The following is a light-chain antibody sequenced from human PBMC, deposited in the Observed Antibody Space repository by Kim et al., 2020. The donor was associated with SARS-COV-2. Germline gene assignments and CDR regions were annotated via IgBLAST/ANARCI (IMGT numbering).Light chain of an antibody. CDR3: QHYNNWPPWT. V-gene: IGKV3-15*01. CDR2: GAS. CDR1: QSVSRN. J-gene: IGKJ1*01. Sequence: SPGERAPRSCRASQSVSRNLAWYQQKPGQPPRLVMYGASTRPTGIPVRFSGSGSGTDFTLIISSLQSEDFAVYYCQHYNNWPPWTFGQGTKVEIK.